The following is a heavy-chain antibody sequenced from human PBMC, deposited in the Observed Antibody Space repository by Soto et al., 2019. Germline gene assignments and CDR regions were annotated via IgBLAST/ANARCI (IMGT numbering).Heavy chain of an antibody. CDR3: AKGAIRIVRGVNNWY. J-gene: IGHJ5*01. CDR2: ISGGGGVST. Sequence: EVQLLESGGGLVQPGGSLTLSCAASGFTFSSYAMTWVRQAPGKGLEWVSGISGGGGVSTYYADSVKGRFTISRDNTMNTRNLKLHTLSVESPPVSNSAKGAIRIVRGVNNWY. D-gene: IGHD1-26*01. V-gene: IGHV3-23*01. CDR1: GFTFSSYA.